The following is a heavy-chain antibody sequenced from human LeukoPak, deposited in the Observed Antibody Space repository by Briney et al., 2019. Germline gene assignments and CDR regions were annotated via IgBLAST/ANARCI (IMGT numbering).Heavy chain of an antibody. V-gene: IGHV4-30-4*01. CDR1: GGSISSGDYY. Sequence: MPSETLSLTCTVSGGSISSGDYYWSWIRQPPGKGLEWIGYIYYSGSTYYNPSLKSRVTISVDTSKSQFSLRLSSVTAADTAIYYCARAVSGRFDYWGQGTLVTVSS. J-gene: IGHJ4*02. CDR2: IYYSGST. D-gene: IGHD6-19*01. CDR3: ARAVSGRFDY.